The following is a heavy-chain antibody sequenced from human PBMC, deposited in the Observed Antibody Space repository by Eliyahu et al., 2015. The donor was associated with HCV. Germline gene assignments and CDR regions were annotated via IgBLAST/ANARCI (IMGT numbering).Heavy chain of an antibody. CDR2: ISGCGGRT. Sequence: EVRLVESGGGLVQPGGSLRLSCTVSGVTFSSYAMTWVRQAPGMGLEWVATISGCGGRTFYADSVMGRFTISRDNSDDTLYLQMNTLRDDDTAMYYCATPPLGWGYYFGYWGQGARVTVSS. J-gene: IGHJ4*02. V-gene: IGHV3-23*04. CDR1: GVTFSSYA. D-gene: IGHD7-27*01. CDR3: ATPPLGWGYYFGY.